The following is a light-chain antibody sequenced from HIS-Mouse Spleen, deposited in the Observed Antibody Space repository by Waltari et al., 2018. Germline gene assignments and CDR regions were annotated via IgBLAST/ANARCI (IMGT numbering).Light chain of an antibody. CDR2: RNN. CDR1: SSNIGSNY. CDR3: AAWDDSLSGHVV. V-gene: IGLV1-47*01. Sequence: QSVLTQPPSASGTPGPRVTISCSGSSSNIGSNYVSWYQPLPGTAPKLLIYRNNQRPSGVPDRFSGSKSCTSASLAISGLRSEDEADYYCAAWDDSLSGHVVFGGGTKLTVL. J-gene: IGLJ2*01.